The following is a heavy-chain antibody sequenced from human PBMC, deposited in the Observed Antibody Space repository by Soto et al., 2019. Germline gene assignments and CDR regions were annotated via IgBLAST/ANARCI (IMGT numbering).Heavy chain of an antibody. CDR2: LHHGGST. CDR3: TKNSAYALDY. Sequence: LPETLSLTCDVSRYSINNNNWWSWVRQPPGGGLEWIGELHHGGSTNYNPSLESRVTFSVDISKNQFFLKLSSVTAADTAVYYCTKNSAYALDYWGQGTLVTVSS. D-gene: IGHD5-12*01. J-gene: IGHJ4*02. V-gene: IGHV4-4*03. CDR1: RYSINNNNW.